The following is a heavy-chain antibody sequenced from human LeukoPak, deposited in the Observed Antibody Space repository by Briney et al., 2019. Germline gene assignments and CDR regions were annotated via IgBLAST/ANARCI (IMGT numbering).Heavy chain of an antibody. J-gene: IGHJ6*02. V-gene: IGHV3-74*01. CDR3: ARKGATLYGMDV. CDR2: ISNDGSGK. Sequence: GGSLRISCAASGFTFSGYWMHWVRQAPGKGLVWVSYISNDGSGKTYADSVKGRFTISRDNAKNTLYLQMNSLRAEDTAVYYCARKGATLYGMDVWGQGTPVTVSS. CDR1: GFTFSGYW.